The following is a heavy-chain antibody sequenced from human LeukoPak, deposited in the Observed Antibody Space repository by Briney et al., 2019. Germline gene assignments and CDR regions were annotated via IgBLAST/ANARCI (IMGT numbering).Heavy chain of an antibody. Sequence: PGGSLRLSCAASGFTLSDSGMHWVRQAPGKGLEWVAFIRYDGSDKYYADSVKGRFTISRDNSKNALLQMNSLRPDDTAVYYCAKITQGTTAGYWGQGTLVTVSS. J-gene: IGHJ4*02. CDR3: AKITQGTTAGY. V-gene: IGHV3-30*02. CDR2: IRYDGSDK. D-gene: IGHD4-17*01. CDR1: GFTLSDSG.